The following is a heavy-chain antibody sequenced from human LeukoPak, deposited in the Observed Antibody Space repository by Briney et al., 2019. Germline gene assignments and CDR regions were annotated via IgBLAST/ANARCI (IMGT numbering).Heavy chain of an antibody. CDR2: ISWNSGSI. V-gene: IGHV3-9*01. Sequence: GGSLRLSCAASGFRFDDYAMHWVRQAPGKGLEWISGISWNSGSIGYADSVKGRFTISRDSAKNSLYLQMNSLRAEDTALYYCTKDLGRRNGDFYFGYWGQGTQVTVSS. CDR3: TKDLGRRNGDFYFGY. D-gene: IGHD4-17*01. CDR1: GFRFDDYA. J-gene: IGHJ4*02.